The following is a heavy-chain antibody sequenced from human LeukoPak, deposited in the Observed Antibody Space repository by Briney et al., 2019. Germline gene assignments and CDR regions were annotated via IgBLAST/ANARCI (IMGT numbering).Heavy chain of an antibody. CDR1: GGSISSYY. Sequence: PSETLSLTCTVSGGSISSYYWSWIRQPPGKGLEWIGYIYYSGRTNYNPPLKSRVTISVDTSKNQFSLKLSSVTGADTAVYYCVCGRDGYQNYRALDYWGQGTLVTVSS. V-gene: IGHV4-59*01. CDR3: VCGRDGYQNYRALDY. D-gene: IGHD5-24*01. CDR2: IYYSGRT. J-gene: IGHJ4*02.